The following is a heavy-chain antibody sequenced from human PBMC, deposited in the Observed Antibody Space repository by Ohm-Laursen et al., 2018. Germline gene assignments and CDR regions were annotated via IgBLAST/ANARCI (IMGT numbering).Heavy chain of an antibody. V-gene: IGHV4-59*08. CDR2: IYYSGST. CDR3: AGAPNLYYFDY. J-gene: IGHJ4*02. D-gene: IGHD1-26*01. CDR1: GGSISSYY. Sequence: SDTLSLTWTVSGGSISSYYWSWIRQPPGKGLEWIGYIYYSGSTNYNPSLKSRVTISINTSKNQFSLQLRFVTAADTAVYHCAGAPNLYYFDYWGQGTLVTVSS.